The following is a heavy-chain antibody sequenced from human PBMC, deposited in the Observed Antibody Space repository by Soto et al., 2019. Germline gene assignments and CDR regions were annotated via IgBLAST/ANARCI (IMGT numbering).Heavy chain of an antibody. J-gene: IGHJ6*02. Sequence: QVQLVQSGAEVKKPGASVKVSCKASGYTFTSYGISWVRQAPGQGLEWMGWISAYNGNTNYAQKLQGRVTMTTDTSTSTAYMELRGLRSDDTAVYYCARGKRGAYCSSTSCFYGMDVWGQGTTVTVSS. CDR1: GYTFTSYG. V-gene: IGHV1-18*01. D-gene: IGHD2-2*01. CDR3: ARGKRGAYCSSTSCFYGMDV. CDR2: ISAYNGNT.